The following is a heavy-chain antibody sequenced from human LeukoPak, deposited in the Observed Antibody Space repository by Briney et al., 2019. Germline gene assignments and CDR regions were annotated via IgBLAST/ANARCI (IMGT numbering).Heavy chain of an antibody. CDR2: VKSKTDGGTI. J-gene: IGHJ6*02. Sequence: GGSLRLSCAASGFTFNNAWMSWVRQAPGKGLEWVGRVKSKTDGGTIDYGAPVKGRFTISRDDSKDTMSLQMNSLKTEDTGVYYCIADLFNHYYGMDVWGQGTTVTVSS. CDR3: IADLFNHYYGMDV. V-gene: IGHV3-15*01. CDR1: GFTFNNAW.